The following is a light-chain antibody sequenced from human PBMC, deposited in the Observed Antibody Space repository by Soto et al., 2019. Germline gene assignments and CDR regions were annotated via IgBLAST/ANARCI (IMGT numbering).Light chain of an antibody. CDR2: KAS. Sequence: DIQMTQSPYTLSASVGDRVTITCRASQSISSWLAWYQQKPGKAPKLLIYKASSLESGVPSRFSGSGSGTEFILTISSLQPDDVATYYCQQYSGYSRTFGQGTKVEIK. CDR3: QQYSGYSRT. CDR1: QSISSW. V-gene: IGKV1-5*03. J-gene: IGKJ1*01.